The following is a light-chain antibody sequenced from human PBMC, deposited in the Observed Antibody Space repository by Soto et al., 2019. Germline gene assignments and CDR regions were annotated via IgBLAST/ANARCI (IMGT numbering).Light chain of an antibody. CDR2: DAS. V-gene: IGKV3-11*01. Sequence: EIVLTQSPATLSLSPGERAPLSSRASQSVSSYLAWYQHKPGQAPRLLIYDASNRATGIPARFSGSGSVTDFTLTISSLEPEDVAVYYCQQRSNWPPYTFGQGTKLEIK. CDR1: QSVSSY. CDR3: QQRSNWPPYT. J-gene: IGKJ2*01.